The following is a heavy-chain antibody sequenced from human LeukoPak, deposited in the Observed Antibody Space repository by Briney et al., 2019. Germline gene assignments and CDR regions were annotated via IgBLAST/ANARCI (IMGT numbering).Heavy chain of an antibody. CDR3: ASRKLGNDY. V-gene: IGHV4-59*02. CDR2: IYYTGT. CDR1: GGSVTDYY. J-gene: IGHJ4*02. Sequence: SETLSLTCTVSGGSVTDYYWSWIRQSPGKGLEWIGYIYYTGTSYNPSPKRRVTISADTSQNQCSLKLISVTAADTAVYYCASRKLGNDYWGQGTLVTVSS. D-gene: IGHD7-27*01.